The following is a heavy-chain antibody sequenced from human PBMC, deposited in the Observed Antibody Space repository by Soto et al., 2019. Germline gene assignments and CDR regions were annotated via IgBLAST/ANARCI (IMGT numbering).Heavy chain of an antibody. V-gene: IGHV5-51*01. CDR2: IYPGDSDT. Sequence: GESLKISCKGSGYSFTSYWIGWVRQMPGKGLEWMGIIYPGDSDTRYSPSFQGQVTISAAQSISTAYLQWSSLKASDTAMYYCASWEDCSGGSCYSLFDYWGQGTLVTVSS. CDR1: GYSFTSYW. J-gene: IGHJ4*02. CDR3: ASWEDCSGGSCYSLFDY. D-gene: IGHD2-15*01.